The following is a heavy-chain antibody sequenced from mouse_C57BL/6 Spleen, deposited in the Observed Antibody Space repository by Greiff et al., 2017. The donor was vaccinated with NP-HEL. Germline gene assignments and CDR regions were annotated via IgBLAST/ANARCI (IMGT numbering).Heavy chain of an antibody. V-gene: IGHV1-82*01. CDR1: GYAFSSSW. J-gene: IGHJ4*01. CDR2: IYPGDGDT. CDR3: ARLGDSSGYYAMDY. D-gene: IGHD3-2*02. Sequence: VQLQQSGPELVKPGASVKISCKASGYAFSSSWMNWVKQRPGKGLEWIGRIYPGDGDTNYNGKFKGKATLTADKSSSTAYMQRSSLTSEDSAVYFCARLGDSSGYYAMDYWGQGTSVTVAS.